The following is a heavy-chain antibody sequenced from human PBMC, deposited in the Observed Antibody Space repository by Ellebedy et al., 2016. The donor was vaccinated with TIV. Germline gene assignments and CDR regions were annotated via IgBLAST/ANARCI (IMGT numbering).Heavy chain of an antibody. V-gene: IGHV4-34*01. CDR2: INHSGSN. D-gene: IGHD4-17*01. J-gene: IGHJ4*02. CDR1: GGSFSGYY. CDR3: ARIHGDYFGRQS. Sequence: MPSETLSLTCAVYGGSFSGYYWSWIRQPPGKGLEWIGEINHSGSNNYNPSLKSRVTISVDTSKNQFSLKLSSVTAADTAVYYCARIHGDYFGRQSWGQGTLVTVSS.